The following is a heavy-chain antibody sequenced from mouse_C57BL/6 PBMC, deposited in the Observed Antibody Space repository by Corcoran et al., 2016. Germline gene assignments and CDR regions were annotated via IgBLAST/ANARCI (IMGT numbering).Heavy chain of an antibody. D-gene: IGHD1-1*01. CDR2: IYPGSGNT. V-gene: IGHV1-76*01. Sequence: QVQLKQSGAELVRPGASVKLSCKASGYTFTDYYTNWVKQRPGQGLEWIARIYPGSGNTYYNEKFKGKATLTAENSSSTAYMQLSSLTAEDSAVYFCARCYGSSLWYFDVWGTGTTVTVSS. CDR1: GYTFTDYY. CDR3: ARCYGSSLWYFDV. J-gene: IGHJ1*03.